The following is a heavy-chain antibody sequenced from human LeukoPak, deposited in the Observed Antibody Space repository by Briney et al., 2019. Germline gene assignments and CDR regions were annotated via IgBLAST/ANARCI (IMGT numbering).Heavy chain of an antibody. Sequence: SETLSLTCTVSGGSISSYYWSWIRQPAGKGLKWIGRMYTSGSTNYNPSLKSRVTMSVDTSKNQFSLKLTSVSAADTAVYYCAREGGTWYNWFDPWGQGTLVTVSS. CDR1: GGSISSYY. J-gene: IGHJ5*02. CDR2: MYTSGST. V-gene: IGHV4-4*07. D-gene: IGHD6-13*01. CDR3: AREGGTWYNWFDP.